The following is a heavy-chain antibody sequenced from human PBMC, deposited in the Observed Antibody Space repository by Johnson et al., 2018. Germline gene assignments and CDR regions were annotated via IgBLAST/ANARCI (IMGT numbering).Heavy chain of an antibody. Sequence: QVQLVESGGGVVQPGRSLRLSCAASGFTFNSYAMHWVRQPPGKGLEWVAVISSDGYNKYYADSVKGRFTISRDNSKNTLYLQMNRLRAEDTAVYYCAKSLGTIALLIPAAMGAFDSWGQGTMVTVSS. CDR1: GFTFNSYA. V-gene: IGHV3-30*18. CDR3: AKSLGTIALLIPAAMGAFDS. CDR2: ISSDGYNK. J-gene: IGHJ3*02. D-gene: IGHD2-2*01.